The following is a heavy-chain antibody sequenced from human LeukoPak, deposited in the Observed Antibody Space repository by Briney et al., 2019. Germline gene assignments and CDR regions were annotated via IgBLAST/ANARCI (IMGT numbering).Heavy chain of an antibody. CDR3: ARRPRITMIVVAPGEDY. CDR1: GGSFSGYY. V-gene: IGHV4-34*01. J-gene: IGHJ4*02. Sequence: PSETLSLTCAVYGGSFSGYYWSWIRQPPGKGLEWIGEIYHSGSTNYNPSLKSRVTISVDKSKNQFSLKLSSVTAADTAVYYCARRPRITMIVVAPGEDYWGQGTLVTVSS. CDR2: IYHSGST. D-gene: IGHD3-22*01.